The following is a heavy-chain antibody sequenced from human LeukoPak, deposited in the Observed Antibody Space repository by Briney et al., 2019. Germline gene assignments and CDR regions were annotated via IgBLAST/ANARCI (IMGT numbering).Heavy chain of an antibody. D-gene: IGHD3-16*01. CDR2: INHSGST. Sequence: SETLSLTCDVYGGSFSGYYWSWIRQPPEKGLEWIGEINHSGSTNYNPSLKSRVTISVDTSKNQFSLKLSSVTAADTAVYYCARDKMGGFDYWGQGTLVTVSS. CDR3: ARDKMGGFDY. V-gene: IGHV4-34*01. CDR1: GGSFSGYY. J-gene: IGHJ4*02.